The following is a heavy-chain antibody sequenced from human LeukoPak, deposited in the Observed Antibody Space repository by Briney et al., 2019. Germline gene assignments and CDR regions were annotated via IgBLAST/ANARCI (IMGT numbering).Heavy chain of an antibody. V-gene: IGHV3-66*01. J-gene: IGHJ3*02. CDR1: GFTVSSSH. CDR3: ATAFSYAFHI. CDR2: LYSGGST. Sequence: GGSLRLSCAASGFTVSSSHMTWVRQAPGKGLEWVSILYSGGSTYYADSVQGRFTISRDNSKNMLYLQMNSLRAEDMAVYYCATAFSYAFHIWGQGTMVTVFS.